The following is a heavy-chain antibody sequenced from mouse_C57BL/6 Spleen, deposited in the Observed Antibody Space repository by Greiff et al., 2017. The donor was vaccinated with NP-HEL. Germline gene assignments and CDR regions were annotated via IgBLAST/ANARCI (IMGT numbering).Heavy chain of an antibody. CDR3: ARGLRRDWYFDV. CDR2: SYPGDGDT. J-gene: IGHJ1*03. Sequence: VQLQQSGPELVKPGASVKISCKASGYAFSSSWMNWVKQRPGKGLEWIGRSYPGDGDTNYNGKFKGKATLTADKSSSTAYMQLSSLTSEDSAVYFCARGLRRDWYFDVWGTGTTVTVSS. D-gene: IGHD2-4*01. CDR1: GYAFSSSW. V-gene: IGHV1-82*01.